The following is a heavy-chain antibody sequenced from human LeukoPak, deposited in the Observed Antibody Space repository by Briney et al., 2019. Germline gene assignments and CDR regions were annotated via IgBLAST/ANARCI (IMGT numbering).Heavy chain of an antibody. CDR1: GFISRTYA. Sequence: PGGSLRLSCAASGFISRTYAMHWVRQASGKGPEWVAAISYDGGIEYYADSVKGRFTISRDNSKNTLFLQMNSLRAEDTAVYYCAKDMSSSGSYFDYWGQGTLVTVSS. V-gene: IGHV3-30-3*01. CDR3: AKDMSSSGSYFDY. J-gene: IGHJ4*02. CDR2: ISYDGGIE. D-gene: IGHD3-10*01.